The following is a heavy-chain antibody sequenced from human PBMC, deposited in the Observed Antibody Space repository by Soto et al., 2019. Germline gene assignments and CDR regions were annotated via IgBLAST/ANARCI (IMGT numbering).Heavy chain of an antibody. J-gene: IGHJ6*02. CDR1: GYYFINYA. CDR3: TTRAAVRPGYYAMDV. CDR2: IDPGDSDA. Sequence: EVQLVQSEAEVRAPGESLRISCKGSGYYFINYAIIWVRQLPGKGLEWMGKIDPGDSDANYSSSFQGHVTISADMSITTAYLLWGSLNASDSAIYYCTTRAAVRPGYYAMDVWGQGTTVIVS. D-gene: IGHD6-13*01. V-gene: IGHV5-10-1*03.